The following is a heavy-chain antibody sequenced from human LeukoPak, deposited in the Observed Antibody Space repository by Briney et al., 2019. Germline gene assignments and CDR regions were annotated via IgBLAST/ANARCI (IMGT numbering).Heavy chain of an antibody. CDR1: GGSISTTNYY. D-gene: IGHD1-26*01. J-gene: IGHJ2*01. Sequence: SGTLSLTCSVSGGSISTTNYYWAWIRQSPGRGLQWIGSVYSRGSTFYNPSLKSRVTISVDMSKNQFSLKLSSVTAADTAVYYCARQGVGATPYWYFDLWGRGTLVTVSS. V-gene: IGHV4-39*01. CDR3: ARQGVGATPYWYFDL. CDR2: VYSRGST.